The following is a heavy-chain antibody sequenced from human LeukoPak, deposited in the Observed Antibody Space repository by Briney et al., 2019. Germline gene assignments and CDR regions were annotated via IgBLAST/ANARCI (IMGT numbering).Heavy chain of an antibody. CDR3: ARRLAVAGSAYYDH. CDR1: GVSLGSNG. CDR2: IIPMVEMT. Sequence: SVKVSCKTSGVSLGSNGITWVRQAPGQGLEWMGRIIPMVEMTNYARKFQGRVLITADKSTNTAYMELSSLRSEDTAVYYCARRLAVAGSAYYDHWGQGTLVTVSS. D-gene: IGHD6-19*01. J-gene: IGHJ4*02. V-gene: IGHV1-69*04.